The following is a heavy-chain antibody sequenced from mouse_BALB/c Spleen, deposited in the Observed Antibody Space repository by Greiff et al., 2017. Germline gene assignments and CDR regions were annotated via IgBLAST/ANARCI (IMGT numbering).Heavy chain of an antibody. V-gene: IGHV1-80*01. CDR2: IYPGDGDT. CDR3: ERSRGYGAMDY. CDR1: GYAFSSYW. J-gene: IGHJ4*01. D-gene: IGHD1-2*01. Sequence: VQLEESGAELVRPGSSVKISCKASGYAFSSYWMNWVKQRPGQGLEWIGQIYPGDGDTTYNGKFKGKATLTADKSSSTAYMQLSSLTSEDSAVYFCERSRGYGAMDYWGQGTTVTVSS.